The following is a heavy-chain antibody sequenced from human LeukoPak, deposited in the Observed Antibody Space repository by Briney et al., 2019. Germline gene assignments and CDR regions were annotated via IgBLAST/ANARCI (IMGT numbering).Heavy chain of an antibody. CDR1: GFTFSSYA. CDR2: ISYDGSNK. J-gene: IGHJ2*01. D-gene: IGHD3-10*01. V-gene: IGHV3-30*04. Sequence: PGGSLRLSCAASGFTFSSYAMHWVRQAPGKGLEWVAVISYDGSNKYYADSVKGRFTISRDISKNTLYLQMNSLRAEDTAVYYCARVGGSGSYPNWYFDLWGRGTLVTVSS. CDR3: ARVGGSGSYPNWYFDL.